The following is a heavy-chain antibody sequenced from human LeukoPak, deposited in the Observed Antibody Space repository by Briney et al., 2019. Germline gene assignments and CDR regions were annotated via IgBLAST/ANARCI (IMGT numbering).Heavy chain of an antibody. D-gene: IGHD1-26*01. CDR1: GYSISSGYY. CDR3: ARGGTLYSGSYSIPYEFDY. CDR2: IYHSGST. J-gene: IGHJ4*02. V-gene: IGHV4-38-2*02. Sequence: SETLSLTCTVSGYSISSGYYWGWTRQPPGKGLEWIGSIYHSGSTYCNPSLKSRVTISVDTSKNQFSLKLSSVTAADTAVYYCARGGTLYSGSYSIPYEFDYWGQGTLVTVSS.